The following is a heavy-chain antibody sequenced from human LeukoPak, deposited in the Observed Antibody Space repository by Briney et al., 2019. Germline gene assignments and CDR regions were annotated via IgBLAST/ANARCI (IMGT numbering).Heavy chain of an antibody. CDR1: VYKFISHY. CDR3: AREGSYCVGGDCYSFDF. Sequence: GASVRVSCKASVYKFISHYLQWVRQAPGLGREWMGWMHGGNGNTRYAEKFEGRVTMTRDTSTSTAYMDLSRLTSDDTAVYYCAREGSYCVGGDCYSFDFWGQGTLVTVSS. V-gene: IGHV1-2*02. J-gene: IGHJ4*02. D-gene: IGHD2-21*02. CDR2: MHGGNGNT.